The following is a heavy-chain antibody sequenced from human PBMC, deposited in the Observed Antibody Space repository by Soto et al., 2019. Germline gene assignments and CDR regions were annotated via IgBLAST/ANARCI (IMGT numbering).Heavy chain of an antibody. CDR2: IKTKPDDGTI. Sequence: GGSLRLSCAASGLIFSDVWMTWVRQAPGKGLEWVGRIKTKPDDGTIDYAAPVRGRFTSSRDDSKKTLYLQMTSLTPDYPGVYYSTTSNLGVDFWGPGTLVTVSS. V-gene: IGHV3-15*01. J-gene: IGHJ4*02. CDR1: GLIFSDVW. CDR3: TTSNLGVDF. D-gene: IGHD1-1*01.